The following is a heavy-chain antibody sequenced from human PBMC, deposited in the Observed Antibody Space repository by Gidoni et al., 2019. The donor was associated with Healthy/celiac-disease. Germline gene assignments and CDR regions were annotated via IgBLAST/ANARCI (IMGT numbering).Heavy chain of an antibody. J-gene: IGHJ3*02. CDR2: IYSSGST. V-gene: IGHV4-31*03. D-gene: IGHD4-17*01. CDR1: GGSISSGGYY. Sequence: QVQLQESGPGLVKPSQTLSLTCTVSGGSISSGGYYWSWIRQHPGKGLEWIGYIYSSGSTYYNPSLKSRVTISVDTSKNQFSLKLSSVTAADTAVYYCARAIRTTVVTPDAFDIWGQGTMVTVSS. CDR3: ARAIRTTVVTPDAFDI.